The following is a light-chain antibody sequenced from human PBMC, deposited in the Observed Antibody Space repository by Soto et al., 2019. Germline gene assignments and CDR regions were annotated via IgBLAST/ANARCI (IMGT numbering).Light chain of an antibody. J-gene: IGKJ1*01. Sequence: EIVMTQSPATVSVSQGGVVSLSCRASQNIHTNLAWYQQKPGQPPRLLIYGASTRATGVPARFYGRGSGTDFSLMISGLRSEDFALYYCQHYNSRPPWTFGQGTRVEMK. V-gene: IGKV3-15*01. CDR2: GAS. CDR3: QHYNSRPPWT. CDR1: QNIHTN.